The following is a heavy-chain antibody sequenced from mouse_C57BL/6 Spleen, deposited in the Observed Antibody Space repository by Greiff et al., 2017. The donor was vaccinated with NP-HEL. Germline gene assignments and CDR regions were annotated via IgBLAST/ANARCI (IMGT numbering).Heavy chain of an antibody. CDR3: TDGYYSYYAMDY. CDR2: IDPETGGT. V-gene: IGHV1-15*01. CDR1: GYTFTDYE. J-gene: IGHJ4*01. D-gene: IGHD2-3*01. Sequence: QVHVKQSGAELVRPGASVTLSCKASGYTFTDYEMHWVKQTPVHGLEWIGAIDPETGGTAYNQKFKGKAILTADKSSSTAYMELRSLTSEDSAVYYCTDGYYSYYAMDYWGQGTSVTVSS.